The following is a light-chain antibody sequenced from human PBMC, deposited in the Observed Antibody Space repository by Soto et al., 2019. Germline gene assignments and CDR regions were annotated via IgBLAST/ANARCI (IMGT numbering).Light chain of an antibody. CDR1: SSNLGAGSD. Sequence: QSALTQPPSVSGAPGQRVTISCTGSSSNLGAGSDVHWYQQLPGTAPKLLIYGNNNRPSGIPDRFSGSKSGTSASLAITGLQAEDEADYYCQSYDSSLSAYVFGPGTKLTVL. CDR2: GNN. J-gene: IGLJ1*01. V-gene: IGLV1-40*01. CDR3: QSYDSSLSAYV.